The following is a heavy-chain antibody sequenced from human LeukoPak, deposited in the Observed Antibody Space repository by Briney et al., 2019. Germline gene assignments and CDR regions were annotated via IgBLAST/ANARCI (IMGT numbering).Heavy chain of an antibody. J-gene: IGHJ4*02. CDR2: ISGSGGST. D-gene: IGHD3-3*01. CDR3: AKSQDDFWSGYPLFLDY. V-gene: IGHV3-23*01. Sequence: PGGSLRLSCAASGFTFSSYAMSWVRQAPGKGLERVSAISGSGGSTYYADSVKGRFTISRDNSKNTLYLQMNSLRAEDTAVYYCAKSQDDFWSGYPLFLDYWGQGTLVTVSS. CDR1: GFTFSSYA.